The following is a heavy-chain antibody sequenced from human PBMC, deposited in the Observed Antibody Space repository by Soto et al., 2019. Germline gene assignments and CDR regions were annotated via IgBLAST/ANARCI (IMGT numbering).Heavy chain of an antibody. CDR3: ASGPPFDGEYSDNWFAR. D-gene: IGHD3-10*01. V-gene: IGHV1-18*04. J-gene: IGHJ5*02. CDR2: ISGYNGHT. Sequence: QVQLVQSGTEVKKPGASVKVSCKASGYTFTNYGITWVRQAPGEGLEWMGWISGYNGHTNYAQKVQGRVTMTRDTPTTTGYIDLSSRRSSDTAVYFCASGPPFDGEYSDNWFARWGQGSLVTVSS. CDR1: GYTFTNYG.